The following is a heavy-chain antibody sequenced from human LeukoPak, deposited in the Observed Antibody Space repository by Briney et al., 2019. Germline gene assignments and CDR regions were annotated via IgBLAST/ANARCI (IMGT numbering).Heavy chain of an antibody. CDR3: AKDSCSGGSRYSPPGGDAFDI. J-gene: IGHJ3*02. D-gene: IGHD2-15*01. Sequence: GGSLRLSCAASGFTFSSYWMSWVRQAPGKGLEWVANIKQDGSEKYYVDSVKGRFTISRDNAKNSLYLQMNSLRAEDTAVYYCAKDSCSGGSRYSPPGGDAFDIWGQGTMVTVSS. CDR1: GFTFSSYW. V-gene: IGHV3-7*03. CDR2: IKQDGSEK.